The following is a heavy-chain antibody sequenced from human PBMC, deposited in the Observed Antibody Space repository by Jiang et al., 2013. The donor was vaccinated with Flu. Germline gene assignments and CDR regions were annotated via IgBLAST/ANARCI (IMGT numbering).Heavy chain of an antibody. CDR1: GGSISSSSYY. V-gene: IGHV4-39*01. CDR2: IYYSGST. CDR3: ARTAPMIVGENWFDP. D-gene: IGHD3-22*01. Sequence: LLKPSETLSLTCTVSGGSISSSSYYWGWIRQPPGKGLEWIGSIYYSGSTYYNPSLKSRVTISVDTSKNQFSLKLSSVTAADTAVYYCARTAPMIVGENWFDPWGQGTLVTVSS. J-gene: IGHJ5*02.